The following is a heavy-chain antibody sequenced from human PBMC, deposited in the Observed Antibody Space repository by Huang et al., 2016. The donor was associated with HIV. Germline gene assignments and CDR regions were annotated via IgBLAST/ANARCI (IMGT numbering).Heavy chain of an antibody. Sequence: QITLKESGPTLVKPTQTLTLTCTFSGFSLSTSGVCVGWIRQPPGKALEWLALIYWVDDKRYSTDLKSKLTTTKDTSKNHVVLTNTNKNPVDTATYYCAHRTARYCSGGSCYSFSHLSDFDYWGQGTLVTVSS. CDR2: IYWVDDK. D-gene: IGHD2-15*01. J-gene: IGHJ4*02. V-gene: IGHV2-5*02. CDR3: AHRTARYCSGGSCYSFSHLSDFDY. CDR1: GFSLSTSGVC.